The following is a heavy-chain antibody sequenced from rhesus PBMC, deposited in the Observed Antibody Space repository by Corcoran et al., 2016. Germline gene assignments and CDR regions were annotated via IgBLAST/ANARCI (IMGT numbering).Heavy chain of an antibody. V-gene: IGHV4S7*01. CDR2: IYSSSGNT. J-gene: IGHJ4*01. CDR1: AGPISGGYG. CDR3: ARDKGTADFDY. D-gene: IGHD5-24*01. Sequence: QVQLQEPGPGLLTPPETLSLTCAVSAGPISGGYGRGWIRHATGKGLEWIVTIYSSSGNTYDNPALKSRVTISTDTSKNQFSLELSSVTAADTAVYYCARDKGTADFDYWGQGVLVTVSS.